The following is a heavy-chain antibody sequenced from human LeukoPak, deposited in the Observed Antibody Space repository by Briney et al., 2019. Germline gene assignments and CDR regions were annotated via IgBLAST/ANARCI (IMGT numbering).Heavy chain of an antibody. CDR3: ARDKSDYFGELFDY. V-gene: IGHV3-30*03. D-gene: IGHD3-10*01. CDR2: ISYDGSNK. J-gene: IGHJ4*02. CDR1: GFTFSSYG. Sequence: GGSLRLSCAASGFTFSSYGMHWVRQAPGKGLEWVAVISYDGSNKYYADSVKGRFTISRDNAKNSLYLQMNSLRAEDTAVYYCARDKSDYFGELFDYWGQGTLVTVSS.